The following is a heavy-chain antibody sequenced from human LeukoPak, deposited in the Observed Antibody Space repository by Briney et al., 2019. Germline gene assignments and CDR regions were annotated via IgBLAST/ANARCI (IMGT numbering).Heavy chain of an antibody. D-gene: IGHD3-10*01. J-gene: IGHJ6*03. Sequence: PSETLSLTCTVSGGSISSYYWSWIRQPPGKGLEWIGYIYYSGSTNYNPSLKSRVTISVDTSKNQFSLELSSVTAADTAVYYCARGVLWFGENDYYYMDVWGKGTTVTVSS. V-gene: IGHV4-59*01. CDR2: IYYSGST. CDR1: GGSISSYY. CDR3: ARGVLWFGENDYYYMDV.